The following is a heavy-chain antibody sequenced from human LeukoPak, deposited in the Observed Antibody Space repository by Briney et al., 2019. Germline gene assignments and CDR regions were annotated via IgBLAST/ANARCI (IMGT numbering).Heavy chain of an antibody. D-gene: IGHD5-18*01. Sequence: GGSLRLSCAASGFTFSSYGMHWVRQAPGKGLEWVAVIWYDGSNKYYADSVKGRFTISRDNSKNTLYLQMNSLRAEDTAVYYCVKDPVWGYSYGYYFQHWGQGTLVTVSS. CDR1: GFTFSSYG. J-gene: IGHJ1*01. CDR3: VKDPVWGYSYGYYFQH. V-gene: IGHV3-33*06. CDR2: IWYDGSNK.